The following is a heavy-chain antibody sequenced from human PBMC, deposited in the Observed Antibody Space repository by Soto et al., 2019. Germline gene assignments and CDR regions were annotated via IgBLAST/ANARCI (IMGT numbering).Heavy chain of an antibody. J-gene: IGHJ6*02. CDR1: GGSISSSSYY. D-gene: IGHD6-13*01. CDR3: ASLVGSWYLAYYYYGTDA. V-gene: IGHV4-39*01. Sequence: SETLSLTCTVSGGSISSSSYYWGWIRQPPGKGLEWIGSIYYSGSTYYNPSLKSRVTISVDTSKNQFSLKLSSVTAADTAVYYCASLVGSWYLAYYYYGTDAWGLGTTVTLSS. CDR2: IYYSGST.